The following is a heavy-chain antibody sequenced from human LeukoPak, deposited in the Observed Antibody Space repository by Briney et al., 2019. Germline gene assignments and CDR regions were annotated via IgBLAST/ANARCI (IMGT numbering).Heavy chain of an antibody. D-gene: IGHD5-12*01. CDR3: ARSPFSGDDDAFDI. J-gene: IGHJ3*02. CDR2: ITPFNGNT. V-gene: IGHV1-45*02. Sequence: SVKVSCKVSGYTLTELSMHWVRQAPGQALEWMGWITPFNGNTNYAQQFQDRVTITKDRSRNTIYMELNSLRFEDTAMYYCARSPFSGDDDAFDIWGQGTMVTVSS. CDR1: GYTLTELS.